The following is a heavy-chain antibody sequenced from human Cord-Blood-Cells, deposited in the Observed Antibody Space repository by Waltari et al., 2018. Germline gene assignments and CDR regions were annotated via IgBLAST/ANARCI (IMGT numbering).Heavy chain of an antibody. CDR2: ITPSRGGT. D-gene: IGHD3-10*01. CDR3: ARDLYYYGSGSYYNWYFDL. CDR1: GYTFTGYY. J-gene: IGHJ2*01. Sequence: QVQLVQSGAEVKKPGASVKVSCKASGYTFTGYYMHWVRQAPGQGLEWMGWITPSRGGTNYAQKFQGRVTMTRDTSISTAYMGLSRLRSDDTAVYYCARDLYYYGSGSYYNWYFDLWGRGTLVTVSS. V-gene: IGHV1-2*02.